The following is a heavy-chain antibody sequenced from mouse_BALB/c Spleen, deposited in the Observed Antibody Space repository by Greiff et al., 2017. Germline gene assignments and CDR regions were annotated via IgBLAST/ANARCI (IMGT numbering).Heavy chain of an antibody. J-gene: IGHJ1*01. V-gene: IGHV5-6-3*01. Sequence: VQLKQSGGGLVQPGGSLKLSCAASGFTFSSYGMSWVRQTPDKRLELVATINSNGGSTYYPDSVKGRFTISRDNAKNTLYLQMSSLKSEDTAMYYCARDTYWYFDVWGAGTTVTVSS. CDR2: INSNGGST. CDR1: GFTFSSYG. CDR3: ARDTYWYFDV.